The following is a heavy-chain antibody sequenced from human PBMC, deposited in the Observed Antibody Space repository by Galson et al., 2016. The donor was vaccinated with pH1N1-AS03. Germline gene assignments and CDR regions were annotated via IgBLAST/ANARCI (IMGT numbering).Heavy chain of an antibody. CDR3: ARDPRGPCTSSTCPTAFYFGMDV. J-gene: IGHJ6*02. V-gene: IGHV1-2*04. D-gene: IGHD2-2*01. CDR1: GYTFTGFS. Sequence: SVKVSCKASGYTFTGFSINWVRQAPGQGLELMGWINPKGGVTNYAQKFRAWVTMTRDTSSSTAYMELSGLKSDDTAVYYCARDPRGPCTSSTCPTAFYFGMDVWGQGTTVIVSS. CDR2: INPKGGVT.